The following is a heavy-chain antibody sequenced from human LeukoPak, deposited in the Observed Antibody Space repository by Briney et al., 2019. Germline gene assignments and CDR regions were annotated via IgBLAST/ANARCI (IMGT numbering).Heavy chain of an antibody. D-gene: IGHD4-17*01. CDR1: GYSFTSYS. J-gene: IGHJ4*02. CDR2: IYPGDSDT. V-gene: IGHV5-51*01. CDR3: ARLGAYGDYSYYFDY. Sequence: GESLKISCKGSGYSFTSYSIGWVRQMPGKGLEWMGTIYPGDSDTRYSPSFQGQVTISADKSISTAYLQWSSLKASDTAMYYCARLGAYGDYSYYFDYWGQGTLVTVSS.